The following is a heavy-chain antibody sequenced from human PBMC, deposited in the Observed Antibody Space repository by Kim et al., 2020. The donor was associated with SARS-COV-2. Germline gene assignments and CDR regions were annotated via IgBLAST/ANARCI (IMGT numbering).Heavy chain of an antibody. CDR1: GFTFSSYA. D-gene: IGHD3-10*01. V-gene: IGHV3-23*03. J-gene: IGHJ4*02. Sequence: GGSLRLSCAASGFTFSSYAMSWVRQAPGKGLEWVSVIYSGGSSTYYADSVKGRFTISRDNSKNTLYLQMNSLRAEDTAVYYCAKDSGSRYYYGSGSGYDYWGQGTLVTVSS. CDR3: AKDSGSRYYYGSGSGYDY. CDR2: IYSGGSST.